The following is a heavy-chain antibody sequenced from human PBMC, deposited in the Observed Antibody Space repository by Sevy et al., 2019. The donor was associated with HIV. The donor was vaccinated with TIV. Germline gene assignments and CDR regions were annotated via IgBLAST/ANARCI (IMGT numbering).Heavy chain of an antibody. D-gene: IGHD6-19*01. Sequence: GGSLRLSCAASGFTFSSYAMSWVRQAPGKGLEWVSAISGSGGSTYYADSVKGRFTISRDNSKNTLYLQMNSLRAEDTAVYYCAKHLHLISGWYDPADYWGQGTLVTVSS. V-gene: IGHV3-23*01. CDR1: GFTFSSYA. CDR2: ISGSGGST. J-gene: IGHJ4*02. CDR3: AKHLHLISGWYDPADY.